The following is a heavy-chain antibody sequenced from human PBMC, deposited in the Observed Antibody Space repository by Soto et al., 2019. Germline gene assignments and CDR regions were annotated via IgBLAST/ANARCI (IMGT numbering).Heavy chain of an antibody. CDR2: ISGSGGST. J-gene: IGHJ2*01. Sequence: EVQLLESGGGLVQPGGSLRLSCAASGFTFSSYAMSWVRQAPGKGLEWVSAISGSGGSTYYADSVKGRFTISRDNSKNTLYLQMNSLRAEDTAVYYCANPRELIGPYGSGSLVVGYFDLWGRGTLVTVSS. CDR3: ANPRELIGPYGSGSLVVGYFDL. D-gene: IGHD3-10*01. V-gene: IGHV3-23*01. CDR1: GFTFSSYA.